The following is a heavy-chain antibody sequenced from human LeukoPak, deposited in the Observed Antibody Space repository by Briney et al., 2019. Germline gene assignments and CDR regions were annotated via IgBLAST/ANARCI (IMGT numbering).Heavy chain of an antibody. V-gene: IGHV3-23*01. D-gene: IGHD5-24*01. CDR1: GFTFSRFA. J-gene: IGHJ1*01. CDR3: ARDQDDYNSLPPLFQH. CDR2: ISGSGDGT. Sequence: AGGSLRLSCAASGFTFSRFAMSWVRQAPGAGLDWVSGISGSGDGTYYADSVKGRFTISRDNSKNTLYLHMSSLRAEDTAVYYCARDQDDYNSLPPLFQHWGQGTLVTVSS.